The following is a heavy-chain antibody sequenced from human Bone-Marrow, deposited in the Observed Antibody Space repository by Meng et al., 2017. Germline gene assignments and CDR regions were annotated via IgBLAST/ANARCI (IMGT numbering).Heavy chain of an antibody. CDR1: GFTFDDYA. Sequence: GESLKISCAASGFTFDDYAMHWVRQAPGKGLEWVSSTSSSGGYIYYADSLKGRFTISRDNAKNSVYLQMNSLRAEDTAVYYCARDKTYSSGWLDAFDIWGQGTMVTVSS. CDR3: ARDKTYSSGWLDAFDI. D-gene: IGHD6-19*01. J-gene: IGHJ3*02. CDR2: TSSSGGYI. V-gene: IGHV3-21*01.